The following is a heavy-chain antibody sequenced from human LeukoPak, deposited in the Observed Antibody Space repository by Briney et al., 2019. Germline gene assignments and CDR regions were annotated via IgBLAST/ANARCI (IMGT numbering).Heavy chain of an antibody. CDR1: GFTFSSYA. CDR2: ISGSGGST. Sequence: PGGSLRLSCAASGFTFSSYAMSWVRQAPGKGLEWVSAISGSGGSTYYADSVKGRFTISRDNSKNTLYLQMNSLRAEDTAVYYCCKNVGYCSSTSCYGYYYYYYMDVWGKGTTVTISS. V-gene: IGHV3-23*01. J-gene: IGHJ6*03. CDR3: CKNVGYCSSTSCYGYYYYYYMDV. D-gene: IGHD2-2*01.